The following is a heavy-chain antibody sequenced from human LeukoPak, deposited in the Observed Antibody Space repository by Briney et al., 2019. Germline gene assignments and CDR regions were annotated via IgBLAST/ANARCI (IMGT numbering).Heavy chain of an antibody. Sequence: SVKVSCKASGGTFSSYAIIWVRQAPGQGLEWMGGIIPIFGTANYAQKLQGRVTINTDEPTSTAYLELSSPRSEDTAVYYCARPSDSSGYYYYYYMDVWGKGTTVTVSS. CDR2: IIPIFGTA. D-gene: IGHD3-22*01. V-gene: IGHV1-69*05. CDR1: GGTFSSYA. CDR3: ARPSDSSGYYYYYYMDV. J-gene: IGHJ6*03.